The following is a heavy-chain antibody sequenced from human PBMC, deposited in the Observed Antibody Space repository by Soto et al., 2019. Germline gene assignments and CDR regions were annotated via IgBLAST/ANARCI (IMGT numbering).Heavy chain of an antibody. D-gene: IGHD3-3*01. CDR1: GGTFSSYA. J-gene: IGHJ6*02. CDR2: IIPIFGTA. Sequence: GASVKVYCKASGGTFSSYAISWVRQAPGQVLEWMGGIIPIFGTANYAQKFQGRVTITADESTSTAYMELSSLRSEDTAVYYCASKKDGGFLEWANYYYYGMDVWGQGTTVTVSS. CDR3: ASKKDGGFLEWANYYYYGMDV. V-gene: IGHV1-69*01.